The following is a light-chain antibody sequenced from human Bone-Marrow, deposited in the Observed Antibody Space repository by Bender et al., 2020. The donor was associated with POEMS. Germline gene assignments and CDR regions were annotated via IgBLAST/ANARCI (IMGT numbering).Light chain of an antibody. J-gene: IGLJ1*01. CDR3: AAWDDSLSVRYV. Sequence: QSVLTQPPSASGTPGHRVNISCSGDASNIGSNFVYWYQQQLPGTAPKLLIYRNDQRPSGVPDRFSASKSGTSASLAISGLRSEDEADYYCAAWDDSLSVRYVFGTGTTVTVL. CDR1: ASNIGSNF. V-gene: IGLV1-47*01. CDR2: RND.